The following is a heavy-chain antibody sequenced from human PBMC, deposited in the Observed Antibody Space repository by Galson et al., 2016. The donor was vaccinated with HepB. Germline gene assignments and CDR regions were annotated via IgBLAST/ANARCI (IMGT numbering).Heavy chain of an antibody. D-gene: IGHD6-19*01. J-gene: IGHJ4*02. Sequence: LRLSCAASGFTFSSCAMSWVRQAPGKGLEWVSGISGSGGSIYSADSVKGRFTISRDNSKNTLYLQMNSLRADDTAVYYCAKKSLVAGTATYVFDNWGQGTLVTVSS. CDR3: AKKSLVAGTATYVFDN. CDR1: GFTFSSCA. V-gene: IGHV3-23*01. CDR2: ISGSGGSI.